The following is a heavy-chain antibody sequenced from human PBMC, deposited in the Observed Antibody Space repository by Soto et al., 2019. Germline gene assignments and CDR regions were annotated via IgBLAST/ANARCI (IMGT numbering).Heavy chain of an antibody. CDR1: GRTFSINADF. D-gene: IGHD2-21*01. V-gene: IGHV4-39*01. CDR3: VKRSLLVAPN. CDR2: IDNGGNT. Sequence: SETLSLTCTVSGRTFSINADFWYLAWIRQPPGKGLEWIGSIDNGGNTYYNPPLKSRVIISADTSKNQFSLSLNSVTAADTAVYYCVKRSLLVAPNWGQGILVTVSS. J-gene: IGHJ4*02.